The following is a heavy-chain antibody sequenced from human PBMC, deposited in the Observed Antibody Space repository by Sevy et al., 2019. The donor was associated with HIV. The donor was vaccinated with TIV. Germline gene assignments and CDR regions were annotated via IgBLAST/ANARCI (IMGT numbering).Heavy chain of an antibody. Sequence: GGSLRLSCAASGFTFSSYGMHWVRQAPGKGLEWVAVILYDGSNKYYADSVKGRFTISRDNSKNTLYLQMNSLRAEDTAVYYCAKEESVVVVPAAMNRYGMDVWGQGTTVTVSS. CDR3: AKEESVVVVPAAMNRYGMDV. CDR1: GFTFSSYG. CDR2: ILYDGSNK. J-gene: IGHJ6*02. D-gene: IGHD2-2*01. V-gene: IGHV3-30*18.